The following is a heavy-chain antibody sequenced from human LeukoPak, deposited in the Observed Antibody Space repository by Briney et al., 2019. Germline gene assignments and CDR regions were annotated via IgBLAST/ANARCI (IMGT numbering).Heavy chain of an antibody. Sequence: ASVKVSCKASGYTFTGYYMHWVRQAPGQGLEWMGWISAYNGNTNYAQKLQGRVTMTTDTSTSTAYMELRSLRSDDTAVYYCARDFYGDYEIDYWGQGTLVTVSS. CDR2: ISAYNGNT. V-gene: IGHV1-18*04. CDR3: ARDFYGDYEIDY. CDR1: GYTFTGYY. D-gene: IGHD4-17*01. J-gene: IGHJ4*02.